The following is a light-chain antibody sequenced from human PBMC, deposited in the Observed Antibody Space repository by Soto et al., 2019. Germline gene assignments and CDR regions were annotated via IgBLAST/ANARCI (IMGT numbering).Light chain of an antibody. CDR2: AAS. J-gene: IGKJ4*01. Sequence: DIQMTQSPSSLSASEGDRVTITCQASQCISNYLAWYQQKPGKVPKLLIYAASTLHSGVPSRFSGSGSGTDFTLTISSLQPEDVAAYYCQKYNSAPLTFGGGTKVDIK. CDR3: QKYNSAPLT. CDR1: QCISNY. V-gene: IGKV1-27*01.